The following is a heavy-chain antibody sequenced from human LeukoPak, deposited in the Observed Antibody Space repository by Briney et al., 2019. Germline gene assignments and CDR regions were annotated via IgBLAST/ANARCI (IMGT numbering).Heavy chain of an antibody. J-gene: IGHJ5*02. CDR2: ISTYNAKT. CDR3: ARDTGSNFFDP. Sequence: ASVKVSCKSSGYTFTTYGIIWVRQAPGQGLEWMGCISTYNAKTKYAQNLQGRVAMTTDTSTSTVYMELRSLTSDDTAVYYCARDTGSNFFDPWGQGTLVTVAS. CDR1: GYTFTTYG. D-gene: IGHD1-26*01. V-gene: IGHV1-18*01.